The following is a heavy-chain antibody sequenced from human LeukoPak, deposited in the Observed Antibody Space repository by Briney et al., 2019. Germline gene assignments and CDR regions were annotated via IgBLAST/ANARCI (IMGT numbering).Heavy chain of an antibody. CDR2: INPSGGST. D-gene: IGHD2-15*01. CDR1: GYTFTSYY. Sequence: ASVKVSCKASGYTFTSYYMHWVRQAPGQGLEWMGIINPSGGSTSYAQKFQGRVTMTRDTSTSTVYMELSSLRSEDTAVYYCARDHRSGGSCYNYFQHWGQGTLVTVSS. CDR3: ARDHRSGGSCYNYFQH. V-gene: IGHV1-46*01. J-gene: IGHJ1*01.